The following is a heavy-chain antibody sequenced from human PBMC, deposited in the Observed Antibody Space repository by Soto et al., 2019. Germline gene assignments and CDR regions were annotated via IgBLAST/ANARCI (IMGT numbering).Heavy chain of an antibody. J-gene: IGHJ2*01. D-gene: IGHD3-10*01. V-gene: IGHV4-39*01. CDR2: IYYSGST. CDR3: AIRRARECLPRNWYFDL. Sequence: QLQLQESGPGLVKPSETLSLTCTVSGGSISSSSYYWGWIRQPPGKGLEWIGGIYYSGSTYYNPSLTCRVAICVHTSKNLFSLELRSVTAADTAVYYCAIRRARECLPRNWYFDLWGRGTLVTV. CDR1: GGSISSSSYY.